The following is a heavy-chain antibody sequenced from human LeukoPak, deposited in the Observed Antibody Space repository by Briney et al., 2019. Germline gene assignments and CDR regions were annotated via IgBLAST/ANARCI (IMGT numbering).Heavy chain of an antibody. D-gene: IGHD3-10*01. CDR3: ARGYYGSGSFFDY. CDR2: VYYSGST. J-gene: IGHJ4*02. V-gene: IGHV4-59*08. Sequence: SETLSLTCTVSGGSVSSYFWSWIRQPPGKGLEWIGYVYYSGSTNYNPSLKSRVTISVDTSKTQFSLRLSSVTAADTAIYYCARGYYGSGSFFDYWGQGTLVTVSS. CDR1: GGSVSSYF.